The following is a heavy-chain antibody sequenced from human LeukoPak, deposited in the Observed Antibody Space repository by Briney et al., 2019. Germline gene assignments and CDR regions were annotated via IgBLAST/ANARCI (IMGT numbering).Heavy chain of an antibody. CDR1: GFTFSNSA. V-gene: IGHV3-23*01. J-gene: IGHJ4*01. D-gene: IGHD6-19*01. CDR3: AKGIYSSGWSYFDY. CDR2: LSGSGITT. Sequence: EGSLRLSCAASGFTFSNSAMSWVRQAPGKGLEWVSTLSGSGITTYYADSVKGRFTISRDNSKNTLYLQMNSLRAEDTAVYYCAKGIYSSGWSYFDYWGHGTLVTVSS.